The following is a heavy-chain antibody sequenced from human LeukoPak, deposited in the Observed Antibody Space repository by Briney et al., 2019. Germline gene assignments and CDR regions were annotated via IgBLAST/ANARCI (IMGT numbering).Heavy chain of an antibody. CDR3: ARESYGDYEDY. CDR2: IYSGGST. CDR1: GFTVSSNY. Sequence: GGSLRLSCAASGFTVSSNYMSWVRQAPGKGLEWVSVIYSGGSTYYADSVKGRFTISRDNSKNTLYLQMNSLRAEDTAVYYCARESYGDYEDYWGQGTLVTVSS. D-gene: IGHD4-17*01. J-gene: IGHJ4*02. V-gene: IGHV3-66*01.